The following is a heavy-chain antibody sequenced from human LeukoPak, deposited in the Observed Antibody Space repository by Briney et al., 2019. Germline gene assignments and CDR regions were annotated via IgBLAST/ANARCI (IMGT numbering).Heavy chain of an antibody. V-gene: IGHV4-61*01. D-gene: IGHD3-22*01. Sequence: ETLSLTCTVSGGSVSSGSYYWTWIRQPPGKGLEWIGYIYYSGNTNYNPSLKSRVTISLDTSKNQFSLRLSSVTAADTAVYYCEREQYDSSGYFDYWGQGTLVTVSS. CDR3: EREQYDSSGYFDY. CDR1: GGSVSSGSYY. CDR2: IYYSGNT. J-gene: IGHJ4*02.